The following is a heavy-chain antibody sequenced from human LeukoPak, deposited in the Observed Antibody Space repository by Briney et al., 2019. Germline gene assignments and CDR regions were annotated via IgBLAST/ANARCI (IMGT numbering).Heavy chain of an antibody. V-gene: IGHV3-7*01. J-gene: IGHJ4*02. CDR1: GFTFSNNW. Sequence: QSGGSLRLSCAASGFTFSNNWMTWVRQAPGKGLEWVASVKKDESEKYYVDSVKGRVTISKDNAKNSLYLQMNSLRVEDTAVYYCARDPYYSNHLDFLGQGTLVTVSS. CDR3: ARDPYYSNHLDF. CDR2: VKKDESEK. D-gene: IGHD4-11*01.